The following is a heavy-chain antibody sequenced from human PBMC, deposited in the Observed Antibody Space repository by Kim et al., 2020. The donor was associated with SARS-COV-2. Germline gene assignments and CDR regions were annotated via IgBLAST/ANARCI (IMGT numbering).Heavy chain of an antibody. V-gene: IGHV4-34*01. CDR3: ARGRWSRAAIPLDY. Sequence: SETLSLTCAVYGGSFSGYYWSWIRQPPGKGLEWIGEINHSGSTNYNPSLKSRVTISVDTSKNQFSLKLSSVTAADTAVYYCARGRWSRAAIPLDYWGQGTLVTVSS. J-gene: IGHJ4*02. D-gene: IGHD2-15*01. CDR1: GGSFSGYY. CDR2: INHSGST.